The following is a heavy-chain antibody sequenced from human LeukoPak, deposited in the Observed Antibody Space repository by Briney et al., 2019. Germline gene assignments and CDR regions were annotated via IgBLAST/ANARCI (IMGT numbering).Heavy chain of an antibody. Sequence: ASVKVSCKASGYTFTSYGMNWVRQAPGQGLEWMGWINTNTGNPTYAQGFTGRFVFSLDTSVSTAYLQISSLKAEDTAVYYCARWDYDFWSGWSWTFDYWGQGTLVTVSS. J-gene: IGHJ4*02. CDR2: INTNTGNP. CDR1: GYTFTSYG. D-gene: IGHD3-3*01. CDR3: ARWDYDFWSGWSWTFDY. V-gene: IGHV7-4-1*02.